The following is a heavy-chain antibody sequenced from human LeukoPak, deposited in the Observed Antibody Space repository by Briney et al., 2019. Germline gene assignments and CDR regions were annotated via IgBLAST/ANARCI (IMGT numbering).Heavy chain of an antibody. CDR1: GFTFSSYA. D-gene: IGHD5-18*01. CDR3: GLHGYNYDFYDY. J-gene: IGHJ4*02. V-gene: IGHV3-23*01. Sequence: PGGSLRLSCAASGFTFSSYAMSWVRQAPGKGLEWVSAITGGGETTNYAESVKGRFTISRDNSKNTLYLQMNSLRAEDTAVYYCGLHGYNYDFYDYWGRGTLVTVSS. CDR2: ITGGGETT.